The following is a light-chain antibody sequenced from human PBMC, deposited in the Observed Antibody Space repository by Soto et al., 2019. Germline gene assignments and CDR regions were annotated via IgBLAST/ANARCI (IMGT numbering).Light chain of an antibody. CDR1: QSVSSF. Sequence: EVVLTQSPDTLSLSPGERATLSCRASQSVSSFLAWYQQKPGQAPRLLIYDASNRATGIPARFSGSGSGTDFTLTISSLEPEDFAVYYCQHRTSWPRAFGPGTKVHIK. CDR2: DAS. CDR3: QHRTSWPRA. J-gene: IGKJ3*01. V-gene: IGKV3-11*01.